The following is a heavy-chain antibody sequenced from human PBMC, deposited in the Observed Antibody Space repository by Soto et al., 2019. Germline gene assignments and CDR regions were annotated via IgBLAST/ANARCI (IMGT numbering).Heavy chain of an antibody. J-gene: IGHJ4*02. CDR1: GFTFSSYG. CDR2: ISYDGSNK. D-gene: IGHD2-21*02. V-gene: IGHV3-30*18. Sequence: GGSLRLSCAASGFTFSSYGMHWVRQAPGKGLEWVAVISYDGSNKYYADSVKGRFTISRDNSKNTLYLQMNSLRAEDTAVYYCSKGATTIPQYFDFWGLGTLVTVSS. CDR3: SKGATTIPQYFDF.